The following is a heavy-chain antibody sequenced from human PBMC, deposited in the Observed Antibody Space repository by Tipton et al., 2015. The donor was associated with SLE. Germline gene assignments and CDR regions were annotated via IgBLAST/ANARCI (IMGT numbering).Heavy chain of an antibody. V-gene: IGHV4-59*13. D-gene: IGHD3-16*01. CDR2: IFHRGTT. CDR1: GGSLNNYY. Sequence: LRLSCSVSGGSLNNYYWSWIRQTPRKGLEWIGTIFHRGTTNNNPSLKSRVTISVDTSQNQFSLRLTSVTAADTAVYYCARGIMGDRDYWGQGTLVTVSS. J-gene: IGHJ4*02. CDR3: ARGIMGDRDY.